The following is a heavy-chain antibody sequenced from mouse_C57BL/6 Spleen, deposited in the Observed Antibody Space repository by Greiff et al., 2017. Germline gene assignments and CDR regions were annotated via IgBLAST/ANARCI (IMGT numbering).Heavy chain of an antibody. D-gene: IGHD2-5*01. CDR3: SIVTTSWFAY. Sequence: VQLQESGAELVRPGASVTLSCKASGYTFTDYEMHWVKQTPVHGLEWIGAIDPETGGTAYNQKFKGKAILTADKSSSTAYMELRSLTSEDSAVYYSSIVTTSWFAYWGQGTLVTVSA. V-gene: IGHV1-15*01. CDR1: GYTFTDYE. J-gene: IGHJ3*01. CDR2: IDPETGGT.